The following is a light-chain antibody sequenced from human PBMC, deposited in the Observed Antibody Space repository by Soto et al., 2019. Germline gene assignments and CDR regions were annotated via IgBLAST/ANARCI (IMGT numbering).Light chain of an antibody. CDR3: SSYTSSSTL. V-gene: IGLV2-14*01. Sequence: QCALTQPASASGSPGQSITISCTGTSSDVGGYNYVSWYQQHPGKAPKLMIYAVTDRPTGVSSRFSGSTSGNTATLTISGLQAEDEADYYCSSYTSSSTLFGSGTKVTVL. J-gene: IGLJ1*01. CDR1: SSDVGGYNY. CDR2: AVT.